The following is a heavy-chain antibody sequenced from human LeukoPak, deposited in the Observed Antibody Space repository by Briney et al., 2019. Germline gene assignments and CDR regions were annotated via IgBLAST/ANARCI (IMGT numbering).Heavy chain of an antibody. CDR3: AGQLWFGELNYFVY. Sequence: SETLSLTCTVSGGSISSSSYYWGWIRQPPGKGLERIGSIYYSGSTYYNPSLKSRVTISVDTSKNQFSLKLSSVTAADTAVYYCAGQLWFGELNYFVYWGQGTLVTVSS. CDR2: IYYSGST. J-gene: IGHJ4*02. CDR1: GGSISSSSYY. D-gene: IGHD3-10*01. V-gene: IGHV4-39*07.